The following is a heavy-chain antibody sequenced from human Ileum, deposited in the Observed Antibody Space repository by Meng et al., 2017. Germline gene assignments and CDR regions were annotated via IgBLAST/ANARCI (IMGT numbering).Heavy chain of an antibody. V-gene: IGHV1-3*04. J-gene: IGHJ4*02. CDR3: ASAHYDSSGSVDY. CDR1: GYTFTSYT. CDR2: INTGNGYT. D-gene: IGHD3-22*01. Sequence: QAQLIQSGAEVKRPGASVTVSCKASGYTFTSYTMHWVRQAPGQRLEWMGWINTGNGYTKYSQKFQDRVTITRDTSASTAYMELSSLRSEDTAVYYCASAHYDSSGSVDYWGQGTLVTVSS.